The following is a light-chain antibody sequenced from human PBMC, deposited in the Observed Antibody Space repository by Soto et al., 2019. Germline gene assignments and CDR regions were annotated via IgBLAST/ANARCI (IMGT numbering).Light chain of an antibody. CDR1: QSVSNNY. CDR3: QQYGSSVT. CDR2: GAS. J-gene: IGKJ1*01. Sequence: EIVLTQSPGTLSLSPGERATLSCRASQSVSNNYLAWYQQKPGQAPRLLIYGASNSATGIPDRFSGSGSGTDFTLTSSRLEPEDFAVYYCQQYGSSVTFGQGTKVEIK. V-gene: IGKV3-20*01.